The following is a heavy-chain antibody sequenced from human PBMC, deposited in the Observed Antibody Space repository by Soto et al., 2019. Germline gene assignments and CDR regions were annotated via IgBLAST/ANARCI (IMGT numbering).Heavy chain of an antibody. CDR1: GFTFNDYS. Sequence: EVQLVESGGGLVKPGGSLRLSCAASGFTFNDYSMNWVRQAPGKGLEWVSSVSSRSNYIYYADSVKGRFTISRDNAKNPLYLQMNSLRGEDTAVYYCAGDLVGVTAWGQGTLVTVSS. V-gene: IGHV3-21*01. CDR2: VSSRSNYI. CDR3: AGDLVGVTA. J-gene: IGHJ5*02. D-gene: IGHD1-26*01.